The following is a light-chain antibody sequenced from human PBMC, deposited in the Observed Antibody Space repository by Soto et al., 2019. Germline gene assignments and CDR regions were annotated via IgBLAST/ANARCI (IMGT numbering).Light chain of an antibody. CDR3: SSYTGSSPFV. Sequence: SGLAQPGAGAWSPGQAITISCTGTSSDVGGYNYVSWYQQLPGKAPKLMIYDVNNRPSGVSNRFSGSKSGNTASLTISGLQAEDEADYYCSSYTGSSPFVFATGPNVTVL. V-gene: IGLV2-14*01. CDR2: DVN. J-gene: IGLJ1*01. CDR1: SSDVGGYNY.